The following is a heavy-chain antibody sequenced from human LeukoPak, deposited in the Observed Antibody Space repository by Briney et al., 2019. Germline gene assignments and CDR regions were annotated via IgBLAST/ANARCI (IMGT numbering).Heavy chain of an antibody. CDR3: ARQRPDAAFDI. J-gene: IGHJ3*02. CDR2: INHSGST. CDR1: GXSFSGYY. V-gene: IGHV4-34*01. Sequence: SETLSLTCAVYGXSFSGYYWSWIRQPPGKGLEWIGEINHSGSTNYNPSLKSRVTISVDTSKNQFSLKLSSVTAADTAVYYCARQRPDAAFDIWGQGTMVTVSS.